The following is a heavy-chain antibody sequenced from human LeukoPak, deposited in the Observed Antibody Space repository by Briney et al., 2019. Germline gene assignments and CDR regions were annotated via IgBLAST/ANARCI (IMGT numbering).Heavy chain of an antibody. CDR1: GFTFSSYS. J-gene: IGHJ3*02. Sequence: PGGSLRLSCAASGFTFSSYSMNWVRQAPGKGLEWVSYISSSSSTIYYADSVKGRFTISRDNAKNSLYLQMNSLRAEDTAVYYCARVRIAGHYDILVRIDAFDIWGQGTMVTVSS. CDR2: ISSSSSTI. V-gene: IGHV3-48*04. D-gene: IGHD3-9*01. CDR3: ARVRIAGHYDILVRIDAFDI.